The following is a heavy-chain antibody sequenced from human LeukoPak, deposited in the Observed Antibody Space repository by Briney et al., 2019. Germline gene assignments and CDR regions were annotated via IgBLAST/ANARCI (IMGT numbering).Heavy chain of an antibody. Sequence: SVKVSCKASGGTFSSYAISWVRQAPGQGLEWMGRIIPILGIANYAQKFQGRVTITADKSTSTAYMELSSLRSEDTAVYYCANYDSSGYYYYYGMDVWGQGTTVTVSS. CDR2: IIPILGIA. CDR1: GGTFSSYA. J-gene: IGHJ6*02. D-gene: IGHD3-22*01. V-gene: IGHV1-69*04. CDR3: ANYDSSGYYYYYGMDV.